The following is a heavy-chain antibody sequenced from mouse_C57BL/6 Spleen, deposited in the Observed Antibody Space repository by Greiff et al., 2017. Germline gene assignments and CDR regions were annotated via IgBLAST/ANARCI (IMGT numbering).Heavy chain of an antibody. CDR2: IDPSDSYT. CDR1: GYTFTSYW. D-gene: IGHD1-1*01. J-gene: IGHJ2*01. Sequence: VQLQQPGAELVKPGASVKLSCKASGYTFTSYWMQWVKQRPGQGLEWIGEIDPSDSYTNYNQKFKGKATLTVDTSSSTAYMQLSSLTSEDSAVYYCATTVVATRYWGQGTTLTVSS. V-gene: IGHV1-50*01. CDR3: ATTVVATRY.